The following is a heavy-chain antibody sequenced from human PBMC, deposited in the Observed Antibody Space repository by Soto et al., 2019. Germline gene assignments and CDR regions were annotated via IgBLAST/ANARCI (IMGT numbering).Heavy chain of an antibody. D-gene: IGHD1-7*01. J-gene: IGHJ6*02. CDR1: GYTFTSYG. CDR2: ISAYNGNT. V-gene: IGHV1-18*01. CDR3: ARDGYNWNLFYYGMDV. Sequence: VASVKVSCKASGYTFTSYGISWVRQAPGQGLEWMGWISAYNGNTNYAQKLQGRVTMTTDTSTSTAYMELRSLRSDDTAVYYCARDGYNWNLFYYGMDVWGQGTTVTVSS.